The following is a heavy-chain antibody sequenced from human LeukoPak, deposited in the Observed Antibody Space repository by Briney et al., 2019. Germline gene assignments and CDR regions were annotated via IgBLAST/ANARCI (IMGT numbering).Heavy chain of an antibody. CDR2: INHSGST. D-gene: IGHD3-9*01. CDR3: ARFPTYYDILSTEDY. Sequence: SETLSLTCAVYGGSFSGYYWSWIRQPPGKGLEWIGEINHSGSTNYNPSLKSRVTISVDTSKNQFSLKLSSVTAADTAVYHCARFPTYYDILSTEDYWGQGTLVTVSS. CDR1: GGSFSGYY. V-gene: IGHV4-34*01. J-gene: IGHJ4*02.